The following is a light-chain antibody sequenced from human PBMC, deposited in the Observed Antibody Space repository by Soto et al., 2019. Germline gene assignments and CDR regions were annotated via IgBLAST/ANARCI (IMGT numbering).Light chain of an antibody. CDR2: DVS. V-gene: IGLV2-14*01. J-gene: IGLJ1*01. CDR3: SSYTSSRSYV. CDR1: GSDVGGYNF. Sequence: QSVLTQPASVSGSPGQSITISCTGTGSDVGGYNFVSWYQQHPGKAPKLIIYDVSNRPSGVSSRFSGSKSGNTASLTISGLQAEDEADYYCSSYTSSRSYVFGTGTKLTVL.